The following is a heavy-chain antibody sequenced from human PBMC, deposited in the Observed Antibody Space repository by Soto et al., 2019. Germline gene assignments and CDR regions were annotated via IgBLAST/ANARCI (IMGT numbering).Heavy chain of an antibody. V-gene: IGHV3-66*01. Sequence: PGGSLRLSCAASGFTVSSNYMSWVRQAPGKGLEWVSVIYSGGSTYYADSVKGRFTISRDNSKDTLYLQMNSLRAEDTAVYYCARGRQVRAFDIWGQGTMVTVSS. D-gene: IGHD3-10*01. J-gene: IGHJ3*02. CDR3: ARGRQVRAFDI. CDR1: GFTVSSNY. CDR2: IYSGGST.